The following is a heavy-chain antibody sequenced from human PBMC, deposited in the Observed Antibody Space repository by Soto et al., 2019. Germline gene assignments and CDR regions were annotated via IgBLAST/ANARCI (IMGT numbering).Heavy chain of an antibody. V-gene: IGHV1-69*01. D-gene: IGHD1-26*01. CDR1: GGTFSSYA. CDR2: IIPNFGTA. J-gene: IGHJ5*02. CDR3: ARSSSGSQAGENWFDP. Sequence: QVQLVQSGAEVKKPGSSVKVSCKASGGTFSSYAISWVRQAPGQGLEWMGGIIPNFGTANYAQKFQGRVTMTADEATSTAYMEQSSLRAEDTAGYDCARSSSGSQAGENWFDPWGQGTLGTGSS.